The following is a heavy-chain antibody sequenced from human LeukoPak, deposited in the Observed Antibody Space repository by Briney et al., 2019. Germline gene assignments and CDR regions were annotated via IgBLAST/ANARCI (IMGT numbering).Heavy chain of an antibody. CDR3: ARPRLDSSSWYGYFDY. CDR2: IYPGDSDT. CDR1: GYSFTSYW. J-gene: IGHJ4*02. V-gene: IGHV5-51*01. Sequence: LGESLKISCKGSGYSFTSYWIGWVRQMPGKGLEWMGIIYPGDSDTRYSPSFQGQVTISADKSISTAYLQWSSLKASDTAMYYCARPRLDSSSWYGYFDYWGQGTLVTVSS. D-gene: IGHD6-13*01.